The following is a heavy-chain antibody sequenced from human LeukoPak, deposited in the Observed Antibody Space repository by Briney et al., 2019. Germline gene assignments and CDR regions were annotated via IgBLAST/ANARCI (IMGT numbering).Heavy chain of an antibody. CDR1: GFTFSSYS. CDR3: ARFLAAAGNDAFDI. D-gene: IGHD6-13*01. CDR2: ISSSSSYI. Sequence: GGSLRLSCAASGFTFSSYSMNWVRQAPGKGLEWVSSISSSSSYIYYADSVKGRFTISRDNAKNSLYLQMNSLRAEDTAVYHCARFLAAAGNDAFDIWGQGKMVTVSS. V-gene: IGHV3-21*01. J-gene: IGHJ3*02.